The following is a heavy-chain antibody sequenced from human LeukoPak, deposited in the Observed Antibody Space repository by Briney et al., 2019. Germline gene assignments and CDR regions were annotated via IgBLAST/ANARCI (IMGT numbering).Heavy chain of an antibody. V-gene: IGHV1-2*02. CDR3: AGGPRNYGNWFDP. CDR1: GYTFTGYY. D-gene: IGHD1-7*01. Sequence: ASVKVSCKASGYTFTGYYMHWVRQAPGQGLEWMGWIDPNSGGTNYAQKFQGRVTMTRDTSISTAYMELSRLRSDDTAVYYCAGGPRNYGNWFDPWGQGTLVTVSS. J-gene: IGHJ5*02. CDR2: IDPNSGGT.